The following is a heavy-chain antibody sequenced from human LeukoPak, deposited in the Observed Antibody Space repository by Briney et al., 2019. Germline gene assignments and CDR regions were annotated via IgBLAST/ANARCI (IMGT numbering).Heavy chain of an antibody. J-gene: IGHJ4*02. Sequence: GGSLRLSCAAAGFTFRSYAMNWVRQGPGKGLEWVSTMSASDAGTYYADSVKGRFTISRDNSKNTLYLQMNSLRAEDTAVYYCAKGSAVADIYFDYWGQGTLVTASS. CDR1: GFTFRSYA. D-gene: IGHD6-19*01. V-gene: IGHV3-23*01. CDR2: MSASDAGT. CDR3: AKGSAVADIYFDY.